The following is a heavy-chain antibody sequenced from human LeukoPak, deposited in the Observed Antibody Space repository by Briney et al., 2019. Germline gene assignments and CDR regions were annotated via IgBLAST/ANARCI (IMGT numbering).Heavy chain of an antibody. CDR3: ARVLEMAPCEDY. CDR1: GYTFTSYG. J-gene: IGHJ4*02. V-gene: IGHV1-18*01. D-gene: IGHD5-12*01. Sequence: ASVKVSCKASGYTFTSYGISWVRQAPGQGLEWMGWISAYNGNTNYAQKLQGRVTKTTDTSTSTAYMELRSLRSDDTAVYYCARVLEMAPCEDYWGQGTLVTVSS. CDR2: ISAYNGNT.